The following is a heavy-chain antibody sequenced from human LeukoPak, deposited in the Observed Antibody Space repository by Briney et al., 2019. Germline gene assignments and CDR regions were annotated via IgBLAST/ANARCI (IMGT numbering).Heavy chain of an antibody. CDR1: GGTFSSYA. Sequence: SVKVSRKASGGTFSSYAISWVRQAPGQGLDGMGGIIPIFGTANYAQKFQGRVTITTDESTSTAYMELSSLRSEDTAVYYCARVWYDSSESWFDPWGQGTLVTVSS. J-gene: IGHJ5*02. CDR2: IIPIFGTA. CDR3: ARVWYDSSESWFDP. V-gene: IGHV1-69*05. D-gene: IGHD3-22*01.